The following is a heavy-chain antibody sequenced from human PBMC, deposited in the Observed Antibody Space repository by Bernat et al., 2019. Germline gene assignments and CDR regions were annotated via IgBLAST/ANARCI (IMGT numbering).Heavy chain of an antibody. V-gene: IGHV1-69*02. CDR1: GGTFSSYT. J-gene: IGHJ6*02. D-gene: IGHD3-10*01. CDR3: ARGGNWKRFGEQTPYYYYYYGMDV. Sequence: QVQLVQSGAEVKKPGSSVKVSCKASGGTFSSYTISWVRQAPGQGLEWMGRIIPILGIANYAQKFQGRVTITADKSTSTAYMELSSLRSEDTAVYYCARGGNWKRFGEQTPYYYYYYGMDVWGQGTTVTVSS. CDR2: IIPILGIA.